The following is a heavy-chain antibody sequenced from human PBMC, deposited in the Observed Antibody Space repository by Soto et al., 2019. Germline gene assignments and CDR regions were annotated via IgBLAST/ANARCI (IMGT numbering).Heavy chain of an antibody. CDR3: ARVKLTFYYMDV. Sequence: QVQLQESGPGLVKPSQTLSLTCTVSGGSISSGGYYWSWIRQHPGKGLEWIGYIYYSGSTYYKPSLKSRVTISVDTSKNQFALKRSSVTAADTAVYYCARVKLTFYYMDVWGKGTTVTVSS. D-gene: IGHD3-16*01. V-gene: IGHV4-31*03. CDR1: GGSISSGGYY. CDR2: IYYSGST. J-gene: IGHJ6*03.